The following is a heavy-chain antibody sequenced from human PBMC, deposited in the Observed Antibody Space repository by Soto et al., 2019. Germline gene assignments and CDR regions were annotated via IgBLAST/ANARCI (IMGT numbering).Heavy chain of an antibody. CDR3: ARAPAVATSGMDV. J-gene: IGHJ6*02. D-gene: IGHD6-19*01. CDR2: ISSNGGST. Sequence: EVQLVESGGGLVQPGGSLRLSCAASGFTFSSYAMHWVRQAPGKGLEYVSAISSNGGSTYYANSVKGRFTISRDNSKNTLYLQMGSLRAEDMAVYYCARAPAVATSGMDVWGQGTTVTVSS. V-gene: IGHV3-64*01. CDR1: GFTFSSYA.